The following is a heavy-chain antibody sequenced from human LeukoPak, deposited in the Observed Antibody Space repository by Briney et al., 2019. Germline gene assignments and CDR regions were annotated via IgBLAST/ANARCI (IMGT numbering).Heavy chain of an antibody. D-gene: IGHD4-11*01. CDR3: ARGLPPVMKYYFDY. CDR2: MCYDGSNK. Sequence: GGSLRLSCAASGFTFNSYGMHWVRQAPGKGLEWVAVMCYDGSNKYYADSVKGRFTISRNDSKNTLYLQMNSLRAEDTAMYYCARGLPPVMKYYFDYWGQGTLVTVSS. J-gene: IGHJ4*02. V-gene: IGHV3-33*01. CDR1: GFTFNSYG.